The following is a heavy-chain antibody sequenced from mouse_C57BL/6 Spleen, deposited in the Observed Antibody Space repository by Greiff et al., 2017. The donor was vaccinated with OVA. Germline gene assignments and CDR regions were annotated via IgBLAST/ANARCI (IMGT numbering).Heavy chain of an antibody. CDR2: FNPSTGGT. V-gene: IGHV1-42*01. D-gene: IGHD2-4*01. Sequence: VQLKQSGPELVKPGASVKISCKASGYSFTAYYMTWVKQSPEKSLEWIGEFNPSTGGTTYNQKFKAKATLPLANSSSPAYMQLKSLPSEDSAVYYCARGDYGFAYWGQGTLVTVSA. CDR3: ARGDYGFAY. J-gene: IGHJ3*01. CDR1: GYSFTAYY.